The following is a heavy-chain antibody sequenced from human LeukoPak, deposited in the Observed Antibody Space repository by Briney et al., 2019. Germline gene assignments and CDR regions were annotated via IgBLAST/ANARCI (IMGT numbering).Heavy chain of an antibody. J-gene: IGHJ5*02. V-gene: IGHV4-59*01. D-gene: IGHD5-24*01. CDR3: ARANGYNYDWFDP. Sequence: SETLSLTCTVSGGSISSYYWSWIRQPPGKGLEWIGYIYYSGSTNYNPSLKSRVTISVDTSKNQFSLKLSSVTAADTAVYYCARANGYNYDWFDPWGQGTLVTVSS. CDR2: IYYSGST. CDR1: GGSISSYY.